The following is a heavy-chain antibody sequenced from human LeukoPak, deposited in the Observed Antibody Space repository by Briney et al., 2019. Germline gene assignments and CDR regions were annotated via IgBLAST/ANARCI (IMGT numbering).Heavy chain of an antibody. J-gene: IGHJ5*02. CDR1: GYSFTSYW. Sequence: GESLKISCKGSGYSFTSYWIGWVRQMPGKGLEWMGIIYPGDSDTRYSPSFQGQVTISADKSISTAYLQWSSLKASDTAMYYCARLAYCGGDCYLSGWFNPWGQGTLVTVSS. CDR3: ARLAYCGGDCYLSGWFNP. D-gene: IGHD2-21*02. CDR2: IYPGDSDT. V-gene: IGHV5-51*01.